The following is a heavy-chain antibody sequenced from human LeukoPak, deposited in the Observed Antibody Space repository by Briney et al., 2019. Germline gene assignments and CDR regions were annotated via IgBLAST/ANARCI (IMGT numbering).Heavy chain of an antibody. J-gene: IGHJ6*03. CDR3: ARGEVSGIAAAGMYYYYYYMDV. CDR1: GGSISSYY. Sequence: PSETLSLTCTVSGGSISSYYWSWIRQPPGKGLEWIGYIYYSGSTNYNPSLKSRVTISVDTSKNQFSLKLSSVTAADTAVYYCARGEVSGIAAAGMYYYYYYMDVWGKGTTVTVSS. D-gene: IGHD6-13*01. CDR2: IYYSGST. V-gene: IGHV4-59*01.